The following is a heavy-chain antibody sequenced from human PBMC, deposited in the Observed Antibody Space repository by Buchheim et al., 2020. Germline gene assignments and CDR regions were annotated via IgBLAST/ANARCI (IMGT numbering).Heavy chain of an antibody. CDR3: ARVEVATIELVRYFDY. D-gene: IGHD5-12*01. V-gene: IGHV3-33*01. Sequence: QVQLVESGGGVVQPGRSLRLSCAASGFTFSSYGMHWVRQAPGKGLEWVAVIWYDGSNKYYADSVKGRFTISRDNAKNSLYLQMKSLRAEDTSVYYCARVEVATIELVRYFDYWGQGTL. CDR2: IWYDGSNK. J-gene: IGHJ4*02. CDR1: GFTFSSYG.